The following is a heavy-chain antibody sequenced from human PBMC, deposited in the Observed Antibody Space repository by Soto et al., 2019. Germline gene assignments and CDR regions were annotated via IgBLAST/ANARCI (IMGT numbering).Heavy chain of an antibody. CDR3: ARGGSGWFDP. CDR2: IYYSGST. D-gene: IGHD3-16*01. V-gene: IGHV4-61*01. J-gene: IGHJ5*02. CDR1: GGSVSSGSYY. Sequence: QVQLQESGPGLVKPSETLSLTCTVSGGSVSSGSYYWSWIRQPPGKGLEWIGYIYYSGSTNYNPSLKSRVTISVDTSQNQFSLKLSSVTAADTAVYYCARGGSGWFDPWGQGILVTVSS.